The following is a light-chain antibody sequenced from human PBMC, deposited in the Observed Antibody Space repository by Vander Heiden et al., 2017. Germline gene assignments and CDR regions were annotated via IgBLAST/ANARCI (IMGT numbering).Light chain of an antibody. CDR1: QPTSIY. CDR2: AAS. J-gene: IGKJ4*01. CDR3: QQSYSTPLT. V-gene: IGKV1-39*01. Sequence: DFQLTHSPSSLSASVGDTVTITSRATQPTSIYLNWYQQKQGKAPKLLIYAASSLQSGVPSRFSGSGSGTDFTLTISSLQPEDFATYYCQQSYSTPLTFGGGTKVEIK.